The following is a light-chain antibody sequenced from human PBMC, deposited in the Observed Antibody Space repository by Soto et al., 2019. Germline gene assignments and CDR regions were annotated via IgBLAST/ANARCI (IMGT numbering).Light chain of an antibody. CDR2: KAS. J-gene: IGKJ4*01. CDR3: QQYNSYSPLT. CDR1: QTITNR. V-gene: IGKV1-5*03. Sequence: DVQMTQSPSTLSASVGDRVTITCRASQTITNRLAWYQQKAGKAPKLLIYKASSLETGVPSRFSVSGSETEFTLTISSLQPDDFATYYCQQYNSYSPLTFGGGTKVEIK.